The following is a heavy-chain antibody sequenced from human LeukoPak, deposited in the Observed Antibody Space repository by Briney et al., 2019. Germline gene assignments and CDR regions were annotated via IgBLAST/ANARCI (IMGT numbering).Heavy chain of an antibody. V-gene: IGHV3-73*01. D-gene: IGHD2-15*01. CDR1: GFTFSGSA. J-gene: IGHJ4*02. Sequence: GGSLKLSCAASGFTFSGSAIHWVRQASGKGLEWVGRIRGKGYSDPPAYSASVRGMFTISRDDSKNTLYLQMNSLRAEDTAVYYCAKDLGPHCSGGSCYVYGDYGMDYWSQGTLVTVSS. CDR3: AKDLGPHCSGGSCYVYGDYGMDY. CDR2: IRGKGYSDPP.